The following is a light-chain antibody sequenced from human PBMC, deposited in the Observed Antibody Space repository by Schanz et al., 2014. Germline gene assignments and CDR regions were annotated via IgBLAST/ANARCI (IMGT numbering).Light chain of an antibody. J-gene: IGKJ4*01. V-gene: IGKV1-27*01. CDR3: QKHNSAPLT. CDR1: QGISNY. Sequence: DIQMTQSPSSLSAFVGDTVTLTCRASQGISNYLAWYQQKPGRVPKLLIYAASTLQSGVPSRFSGSGSGTDFTLTISSLQPEDVATYFCQKHNSAPLTFGGGTKVEIK. CDR2: AAS.